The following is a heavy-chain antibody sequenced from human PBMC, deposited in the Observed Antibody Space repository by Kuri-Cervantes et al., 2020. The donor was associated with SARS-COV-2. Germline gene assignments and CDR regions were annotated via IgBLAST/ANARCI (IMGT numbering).Heavy chain of an antibody. D-gene: IGHD6-19*01. Sequence: ASVKVSCKASGYTFTSYAMHWVRQAPGQRLEWMGWINAGNGNTKYSQKLQGRVTMTTDTSTSTAYMELRSLRSDDTAVYYCAQSSGWSNDFDYWGQGTLVTVSS. CDR3: AQSSGWSNDFDY. CDR2: INAGNGNT. J-gene: IGHJ4*02. CDR1: GYTFTSYA. V-gene: IGHV1-3*01.